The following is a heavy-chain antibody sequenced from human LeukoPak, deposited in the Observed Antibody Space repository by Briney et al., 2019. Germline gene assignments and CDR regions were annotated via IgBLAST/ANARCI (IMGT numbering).Heavy chain of an antibody. V-gene: IGHV1-8*02. J-gene: IGHJ4*02. CDR2: MNPNSGNT. D-gene: IGHD3-3*01. CDR1: GYTFTSYD. CDR3: ARVSVSFWGDSKDY. Sequence: ASVKVSCKASGYTFTSYDINWVRQATGQWLEWMGWMNPNSGNTGYAQKFQGRVTMTRNTSISTAYMELSSLRSEDTAVYYCARVSVSFWGDSKDYWGQGTLVTVSS.